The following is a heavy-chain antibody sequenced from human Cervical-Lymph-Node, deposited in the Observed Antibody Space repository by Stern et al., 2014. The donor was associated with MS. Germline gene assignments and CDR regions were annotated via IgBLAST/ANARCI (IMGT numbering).Heavy chain of an antibody. Sequence: VQLGQSGGGLVQPGGSQRLSCVASGSTFSTSWMSWVRQAPGKGLEWVANINRDGSVTFYLDSVKGRFTISRDNAKSSLYLEMNSVRAEDTAVYYCTRFLQSGWSDLFDSWGRGTLVTVSS. V-gene: IGHV3-7*01. J-gene: IGHJ5*01. CDR2: INRDGSVT. D-gene: IGHD6-19*01. CDR1: GSTFSTSW. CDR3: TRFLQSGWSDLFDS.